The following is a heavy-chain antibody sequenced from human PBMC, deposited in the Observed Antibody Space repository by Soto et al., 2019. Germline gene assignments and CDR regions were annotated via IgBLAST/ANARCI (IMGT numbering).Heavy chain of an antibody. J-gene: IGHJ6*02. CDR1: GYTFTSYY. CDR3: ARDLNPQLLAPRFGNYYVMDV. Sequence: ASVKVSCKASGYTFTSYYMHWVRQAPGQGLEWMGIINPSGGSTSYAQKFQGRVTMTRDTSTSTVYMELSNLRSEDTAVYYCARDLNPQLLAPRFGNYYVMDVWGQGSTVTVSS. D-gene: IGHD3-10*02. V-gene: IGHV1-46*01. CDR2: INPSGGST.